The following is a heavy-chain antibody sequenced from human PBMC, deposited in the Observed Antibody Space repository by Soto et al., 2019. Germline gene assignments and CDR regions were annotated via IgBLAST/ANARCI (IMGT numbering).Heavy chain of an antibody. J-gene: IGHJ5*02. V-gene: IGHV4-61*01. CDR3: ARVNSGRNWFDP. Sequence: SETLSLTCTVSGDSVSSASFSWVWIRQAPGKGLEWLGFTYFSGSTNYNPSLKSRVTMSLDTSNHQFSLKLRSVTPADTAVYYCARVNSGRNWFDPWGQGTVVTVSS. CDR1: GDSVSSASFS. D-gene: IGHD6-19*01. CDR2: TYFSGST.